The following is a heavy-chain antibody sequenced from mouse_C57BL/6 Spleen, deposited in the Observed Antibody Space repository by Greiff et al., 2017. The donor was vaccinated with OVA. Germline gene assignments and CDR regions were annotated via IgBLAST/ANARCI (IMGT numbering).Heavy chain of an antibody. V-gene: IGHV1-26*01. CDR1: GYTFTDYY. D-gene: IGHD1-1*01. CDR3: ARSYHY. Sequence: VQLQQSGPELVKPGASVKISCKASGYTFTDYYMNWVKQSHGKSLEWIGDINPNNGGTSYNQKFKGKATLTVDKSSSTAYMELRSLTSEDSAVYYCARSYHYWGQGTTLTVSS. J-gene: IGHJ2*01. CDR2: INPNNGGT.